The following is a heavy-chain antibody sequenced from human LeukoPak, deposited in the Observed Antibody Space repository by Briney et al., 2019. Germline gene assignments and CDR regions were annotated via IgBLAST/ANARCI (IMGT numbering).Heavy chain of an antibody. V-gene: IGHV4-59*12. J-gene: IGHJ2*01. CDR2: IYYSGST. D-gene: IGHD6-13*01. CDR3: ARDLIAAAGDWYFDL. Sequence: SETLSLTCTVSGGSISSYYWSWIRQPPGKGLEWIGYIYYSGSTNYNPSLKSRVTISVDTSKNQFSLKLSSVTAADTAVYYCARDLIAAAGDWYFDLWGRGTLVTVSS. CDR1: GGSISSYY.